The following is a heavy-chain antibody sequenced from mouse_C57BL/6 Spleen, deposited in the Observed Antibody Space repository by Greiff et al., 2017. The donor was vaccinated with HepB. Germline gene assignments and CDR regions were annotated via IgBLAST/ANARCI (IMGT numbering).Heavy chain of an antibody. CDR2: IWWNDNK. J-gene: IGHJ4*01. CDR3: AQIAHDYYGSSFYAMDY. CDR1: GFSLSTSNMG. D-gene: IGHD1-1*01. Sequence: QVTLKVSGPGILQPSQTLSLTCSFSGFSLSTSNMGIGWIRQPSGKGLEWLAHIWWNDNKYYNPSLKSRLTISKDTSNNQVFLKITSVDTADTATYYGAQIAHDYYGSSFYAMDYWGQGTSVTVSS. V-gene: IGHV8-5*01.